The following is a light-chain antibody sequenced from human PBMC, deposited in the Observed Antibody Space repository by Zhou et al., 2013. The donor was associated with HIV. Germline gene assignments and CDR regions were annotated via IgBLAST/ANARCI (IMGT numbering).Light chain of an antibody. CDR2: GAS. CDR1: QSISSNY. Sequence: EIVLTQSPGTLSLSPGERATLSCRASQSISSNYLAWYQQKPGQAPRLLIYGASSRAPGIPDRFSGSGSGTDFTLTISRLEPEDFAVYYCLQRSNWRTFGQGTKVEIK. J-gene: IGKJ1*01. CDR3: LQRSNWRT. V-gene: IGKV3D-20*02.